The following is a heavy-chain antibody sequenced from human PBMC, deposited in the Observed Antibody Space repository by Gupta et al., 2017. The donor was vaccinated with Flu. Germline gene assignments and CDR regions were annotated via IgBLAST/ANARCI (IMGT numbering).Heavy chain of an antibody. Sequence: EVQLVESGGGLVQPGGSLRLSCAASGFTFSNYWMHWVRQAPGKGLVWVSRINSDGSSTSYADSVKGRFTTSRDNAKNTLYLQTNSLRAEDTAVYYCARVWYGGNPLNTDYFDYWGQGTLVTVSS. CDR3: ARVWYGGNPLNTDYFDY. D-gene: IGHD2-15*01. J-gene: IGHJ4*02. CDR2: INSDGSST. V-gene: IGHV3-74*01. CDR1: GFTFSNYW.